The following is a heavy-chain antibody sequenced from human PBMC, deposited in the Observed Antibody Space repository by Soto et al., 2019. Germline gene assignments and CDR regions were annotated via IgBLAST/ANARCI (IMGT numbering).Heavy chain of an antibody. CDR3: AREPRYCRGGSCSITGDAYEI. J-gene: IGHJ3*02. D-gene: IGHD2-15*01. CDR1: GFMVSDTY. CDR2: ISNRGDT. V-gene: IGHV3-66*01. Sequence: EVQLVESGGGLVQPGGSLRLSCTASGFMVSDTYVNWVRQAPGKGLEWVSVISNRGDTHYADSVGGRLSLSRDISDNTLHLQMNNLRVEDTAVYYCAREPRYCRGGSCSITGDAYEIWGQGTMVTVSS.